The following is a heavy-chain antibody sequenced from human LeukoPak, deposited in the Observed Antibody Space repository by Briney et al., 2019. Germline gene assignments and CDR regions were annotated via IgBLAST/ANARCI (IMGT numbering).Heavy chain of an antibody. CDR2: IYHSGST. CDR1: GGSISSRNW. Sequence: SETLSLTCAVSGGSISSRNWWSWVRQPPGKGLEWIGEIYHSGSTNYNPSLKSRVTISVDTSKNQFSLKLSSVTAADTAVYYCARPLRAAAGTVDYWGQGTLVTVSS. V-gene: IGHV4-4*02. CDR3: ARPLRAAAGTVDY. D-gene: IGHD6-13*01. J-gene: IGHJ4*02.